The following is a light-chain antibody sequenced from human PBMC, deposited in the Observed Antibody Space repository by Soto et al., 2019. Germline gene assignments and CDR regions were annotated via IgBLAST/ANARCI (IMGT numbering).Light chain of an antibody. J-gene: IGKJ1*01. V-gene: IGKV1-5*01. CDR1: QSVSGW. CDR3: QQYETFSGT. Sequence: DIPMNQSPSTLSASFGDTVTVTCRACQSVSGWLAWYQQKPGEAPKLLIYDASALPRGVPSRFSGSGSGTKFTLTIASLQPDDFATYYCQQYETFSGTFGPGSKVDI. CDR2: DAS.